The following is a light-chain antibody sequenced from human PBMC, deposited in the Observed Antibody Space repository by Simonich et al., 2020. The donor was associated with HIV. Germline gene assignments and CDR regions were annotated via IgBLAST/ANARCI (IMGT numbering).Light chain of an antibody. J-gene: IGKJ1*01. V-gene: IGKV3-15*01. CDR2: GAA. CDR3: QQYNNWWT. CDR1: QSVSSN. Sequence: EIVMTQSPATLSVSPGERATLSCRPSQSVSSNLAWYQQKPGQAPRLLLYGAATRATGIPASFSGSWSGTEFTLTISSMQSEDFAVYYCQQYNNWWTFGQGTKVEIK.